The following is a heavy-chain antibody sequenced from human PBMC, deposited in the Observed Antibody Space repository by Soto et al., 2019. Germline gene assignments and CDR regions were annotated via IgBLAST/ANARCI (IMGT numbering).Heavy chain of an antibody. CDR2: IYSGGST. CDR1: GFTVSSNY. V-gene: IGHV3-66*01. CDR3: ARDLVYSSSSQVENYYYYYMDV. J-gene: IGHJ6*03. D-gene: IGHD6-13*01. Sequence: GGSLRLSCAASGFTVSSNYMSWVRQAPGKGLEWVSVIYSGGSTYYADSVKGRFTISRDNSKNTLYLQMNSLRAEDTAVYYCARDLVYSSSSQVENYYYYYMDVWGKGTTVTVSS.